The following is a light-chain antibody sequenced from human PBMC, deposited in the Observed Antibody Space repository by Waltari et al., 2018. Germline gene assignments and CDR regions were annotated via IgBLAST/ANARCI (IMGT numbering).Light chain of an antibody. CDR2: DAS. CDR1: QSIGSS. CDR3: QQRSNPPAYT. Sequence: TVLTQSPATLSLSPGERATLSCRASQSIGSSLAWYQQKPGQPPRLLMFDASIRATGIPARFSGSGSGTDFTLTISSLESEDLAVYYCQQRSNPPAYTFGQGTKVEIK. J-gene: IGKJ2*01. V-gene: IGKV3-11*01.